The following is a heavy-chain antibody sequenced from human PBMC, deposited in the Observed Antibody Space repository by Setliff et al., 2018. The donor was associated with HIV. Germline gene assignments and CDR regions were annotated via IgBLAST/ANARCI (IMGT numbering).Heavy chain of an antibody. Sequence: NPSETLSLTCTVSGGSISIGGYYWGWIRQHPGKGLEWIGYIYHNGSTYYNPSLKSRVIISVDTSKNQFSLKLSSVTAADTAVYYCARHPSKGLLGWFDPWGQGTLVTVSS. CDR2: IYHNGST. J-gene: IGHJ5*02. V-gene: IGHV4-31*03. D-gene: IGHD2-15*01. CDR1: GGSISIGGYY. CDR3: ARHPSKGLLGWFDP.